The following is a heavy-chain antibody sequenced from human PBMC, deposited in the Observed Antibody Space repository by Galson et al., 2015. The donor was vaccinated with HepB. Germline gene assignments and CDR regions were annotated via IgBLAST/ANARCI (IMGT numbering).Heavy chain of an antibody. D-gene: IGHD3-16*01. CDR1: GYSFTSYW. J-gene: IGHJ6*02. V-gene: IGHV5-51*01. Sequence: QSGAEVKKPGESLKISCKGSGYSFTSYWIGWVRQMPGKGLEWMGIIYPGDSDTRYSPSFQGQVTISADKSISTAYLQWSSLKASDTAMYYCARQGLAATLPYYYYGMDVWGQGTTVTVSS. CDR2: IYPGDSDT. CDR3: ARQGLAATLPYYYYGMDV.